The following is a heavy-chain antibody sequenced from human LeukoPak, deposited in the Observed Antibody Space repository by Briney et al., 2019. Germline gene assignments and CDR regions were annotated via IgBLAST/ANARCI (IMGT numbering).Heavy chain of an antibody. Sequence: GASVKVSCKASGYTFTSYYMHWVRQAPGQGLEWMGIINPSGGSTSYAQKFQGRVTMTRDMSTSTVYMELSSLRSEDTAVYYCARATYYYGSGSYYPSLDDWGQGTLVTVSS. D-gene: IGHD3-10*01. CDR3: ARATYYYGSGSYYPSLDD. J-gene: IGHJ4*02. CDR1: GYTFTSYY. V-gene: IGHV1-46*01. CDR2: INPSGGST.